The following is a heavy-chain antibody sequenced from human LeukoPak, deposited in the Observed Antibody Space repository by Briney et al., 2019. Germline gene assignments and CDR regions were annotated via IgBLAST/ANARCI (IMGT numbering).Heavy chain of an antibody. CDR2: IYTSGST. D-gene: IGHD3-10*01. CDR1: GGSISSGSYY. V-gene: IGHV4-61*02. CDR3: ARGARFSHAFDI. J-gene: IGHJ3*02. Sequence: PSETLSLTCTVSGGSISSGSYYWSWIRQPAGKGLEWIGRIYTSGSTNYNPSLKSRVTISVDTSKNQFSLKLSSVTAADTAVYYCARGARFSHAFDIWGQGTVVTVSS.